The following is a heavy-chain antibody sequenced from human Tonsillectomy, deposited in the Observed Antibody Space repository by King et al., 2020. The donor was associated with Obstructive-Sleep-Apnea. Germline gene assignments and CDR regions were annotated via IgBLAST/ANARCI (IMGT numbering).Heavy chain of an antibody. Sequence: QMQLQESGPGLVKPSETLSLTCSVSGFSISSGFYWGWVRQPPGKGLEWIANIYHSGTTYYNPSLKSRVTISVDTSKNHISLTVTSMTAADTAVYYCARALTTVAWFDPWGQGSLVIVSS. V-gene: IGHV4-38-2*02. CDR3: ARALTTVAWFDP. D-gene: IGHD4-11*01. CDR1: GFSISSGFY. J-gene: IGHJ5*02. CDR2: IYHSGTT.